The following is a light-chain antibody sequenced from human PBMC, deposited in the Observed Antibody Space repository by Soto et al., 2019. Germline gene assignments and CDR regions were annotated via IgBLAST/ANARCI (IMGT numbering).Light chain of an antibody. CDR3: NSYTSSSTRV. CDR2: EVS. V-gene: IGLV2-14*01. Sequence: QSVLTQPASVSGSPGQSITISCTGTSSDVGGYDYVSWYQQHPGKAPKLMIYEVSRRPSGVSTRFSGSKSGNTASLTISGLQAEDEADYYCNSYTSSSTRVFGGGTKLTVL. J-gene: IGLJ2*01. CDR1: SSDVGGYDY.